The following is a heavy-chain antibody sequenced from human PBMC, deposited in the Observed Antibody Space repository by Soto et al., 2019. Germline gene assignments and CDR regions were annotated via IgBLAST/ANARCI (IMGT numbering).Heavy chain of an antibody. D-gene: IGHD6-19*01. CDR3: AKDRSAIAVNWFDP. Sequence: AGGSLRLSCAVSGFTVSNIYMSWVRQAPGKALECVLVIYGGDTTYYADSVKGRFTVSRDDSKNTLYLQMNSLRAEDTAVYYCAKDRSAIAVNWFDPWGQGTLVTVSS. CDR2: IYGGDTT. V-gene: IGHV3-66*01. CDR1: GFTVSNIY. J-gene: IGHJ5*02.